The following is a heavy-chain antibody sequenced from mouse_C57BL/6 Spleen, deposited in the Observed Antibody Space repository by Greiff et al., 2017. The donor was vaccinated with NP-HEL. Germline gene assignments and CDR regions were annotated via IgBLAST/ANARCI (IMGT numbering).Heavy chain of an antibody. CDR3: ARQLGRRGEAMDY. V-gene: IGHV5-9*01. CDR1: GFTFSSYT. J-gene: IGHJ4*01. Sequence: EVKLMESGGGLVKPGGSLKLSCAASGFTFSSYTMSWVRQTPEKRLEWVATISGGGGNTYYPDSVKGRFTISRDNAKNTLYLQMSSLRSEDTALYYCARQLGRRGEAMDYWGQGTSVTVSS. D-gene: IGHD4-1*01. CDR2: ISGGGGNT.